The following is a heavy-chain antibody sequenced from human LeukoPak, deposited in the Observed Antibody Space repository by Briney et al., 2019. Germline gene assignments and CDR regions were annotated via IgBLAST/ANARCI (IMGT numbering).Heavy chain of an antibody. Sequence: GGSLRLSCATSGFTFSDYYMSWIRQAPGKGLEWVSYISSSGSTIYYADSVKGRFTISRDNAKNSLYLQMNSLRAEDTAVYYCARRRIVGATYAFDIWGQGTMVTVSS. V-gene: IGHV3-11*04. CDR1: GFTFSDYY. CDR2: ISSSGSTI. D-gene: IGHD1-26*01. J-gene: IGHJ3*02. CDR3: ARRRIVGATYAFDI.